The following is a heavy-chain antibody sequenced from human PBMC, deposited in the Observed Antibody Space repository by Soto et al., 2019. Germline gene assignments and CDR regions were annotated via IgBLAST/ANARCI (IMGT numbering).Heavy chain of an antibody. D-gene: IGHD3-22*01. CDR1: GGSISSGGYY. Sequence: LSLTCTVSGGSISSGGYYWSWIRQHPGKGLEWIGYIYYSGSTYYNPSLTSRVTISIDTSKNQFSLKLSSVTAADTAVYYCASSYYYDSSGYLSPGDVWGQGTTVTVSS. V-gene: IGHV4-31*03. CDR3: ASSYYYDSSGYLSPGDV. J-gene: IGHJ6*02. CDR2: IYYSGST.